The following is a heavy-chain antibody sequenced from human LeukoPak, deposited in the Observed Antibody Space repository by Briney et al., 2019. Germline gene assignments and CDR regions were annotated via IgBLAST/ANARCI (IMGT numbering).Heavy chain of an antibody. CDR3: ARSYNSGSYYPYYFDY. CDR2: VYYTGST. D-gene: IGHD3-10*01. V-gene: IGHV4-59*11. Sequence: SETLSLTCTVSGGFISSHFWSWVRQPPGKGLEWIGNVYYTGSTNYNPSLKSRITVSVDTSKNQFSLKLSSVTAADTDVYYCARSYNSGSYYPYYFDYWGQGTLVTVSS. CDR1: GGFISSHF. J-gene: IGHJ4*02.